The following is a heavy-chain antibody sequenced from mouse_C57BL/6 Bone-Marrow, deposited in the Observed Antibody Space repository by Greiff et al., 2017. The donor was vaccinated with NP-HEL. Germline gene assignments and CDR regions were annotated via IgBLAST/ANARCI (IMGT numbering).Heavy chain of an antibody. D-gene: IGHD1-1*01. V-gene: IGHV1-81*01. J-gene: IGHJ2*01. CDR3: ARVGVTTVPIDY. Sequence: QVQLKQSGAELARPGASVKLSCKASGYTFTSYGISWVKQRTGQGLEWIGEIYPRSGNTYYNEKFKGKATLTADKSSSTAYMELRSLTSEDSAVYFCARVGVTTVPIDYWGQGTTLTVSS. CDR1: GYTFTSYG. CDR2: IYPRSGNT.